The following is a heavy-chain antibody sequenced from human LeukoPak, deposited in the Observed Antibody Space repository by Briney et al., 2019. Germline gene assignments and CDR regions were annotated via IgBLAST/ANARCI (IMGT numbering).Heavy chain of an antibody. J-gene: IGHJ6*03. V-gene: IGHV4-59*01. D-gene: IGHD6-6*01. CDR1: GGSISSYY. CDR3: ARGSSYYDYYHYMDV. CDR2: IHYSGGT. Sequence: SETLSLTCTVSGGSISSYYWSWIRQPPGKGMEYIGYIHYSGGTNYNPSLKSRVTISVDTSKNQFSLRLSSATAADTAVYYCARGSSYYDYYHYMDVWGIGTTVTVSS.